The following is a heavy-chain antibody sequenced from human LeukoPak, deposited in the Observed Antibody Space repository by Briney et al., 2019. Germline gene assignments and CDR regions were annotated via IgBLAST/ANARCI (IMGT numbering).Heavy chain of an antibody. D-gene: IGHD3-9*01. J-gene: IGHJ6*03. CDR3: ARGALVIYYYYYMDV. V-gene: IGHV1-8*01. Sequence: ASVKVSCKASGYTFTSYDINWVRQATGQGLEWMGWMNPNSGNTGYAQKFQGRVTTTRNTSISTAYMELSSLRSEDTAVYYCARGALVIYYYYYMDVWGKGTTVTVSS. CDR1: GYTFTSYD. CDR2: MNPNSGNT.